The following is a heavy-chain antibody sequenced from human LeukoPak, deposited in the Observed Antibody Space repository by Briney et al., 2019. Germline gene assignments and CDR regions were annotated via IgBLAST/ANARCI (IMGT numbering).Heavy chain of an antibody. CDR1: GGSISSYY. V-gene: IGHV4-59*01. Sequence: KSSETLSLICTAAGGSISSYYWSWIRQPPGKGLGWIGYIYYGGSNNYNPSVKGRVTISVDTSKNQFSLKLSSVNAADTAVYYCVRVVALGAAGYYFDYWGQGSLVTVSS. J-gene: IGHJ4*02. CDR3: VRVVALGAAGYYFDY. CDR2: IYYGGSN. D-gene: IGHD6-13*01.